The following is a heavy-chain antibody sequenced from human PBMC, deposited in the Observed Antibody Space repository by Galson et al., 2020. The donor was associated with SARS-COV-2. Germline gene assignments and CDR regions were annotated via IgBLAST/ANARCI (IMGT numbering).Heavy chain of an antibody. Sequence: SETLSLTCTVSGGSISSSSYYWGWIRQPPGKGLEWIGSIYYSGSTYYDPSLKSRVTISVDTSKDQFSLKLSSVTAADTAVYYCAGGLLVVRVLEWLLSCYMDVWGKGTTVTVSS. CDR1: GGSISSSSYY. D-gene: IGHD3-3*01. J-gene: IGHJ6*03. V-gene: IGHV4-39*07. CDR3: AGGLLVVRVLEWLLSCYMDV. CDR2: IYYSGST.